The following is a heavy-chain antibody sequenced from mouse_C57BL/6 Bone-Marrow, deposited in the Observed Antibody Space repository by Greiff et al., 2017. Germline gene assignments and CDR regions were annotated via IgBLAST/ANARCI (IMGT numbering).Heavy chain of an antibody. CDR3: ARPPDFDY. V-gene: IGHV1-42*01. CDR1: GYSFTGYY. Sequence: EVQVVESGPELVKPGASVKISCKASGYSFTGYYMNWVKQSPEKSLEWIGEINPSTGGTTYNQKFKAKATLTVDKSSSTAYMQLKSLTSEDSAVYYCARPPDFDYWGQGTTLTVSS. CDR2: INPSTGGT. J-gene: IGHJ2*01.